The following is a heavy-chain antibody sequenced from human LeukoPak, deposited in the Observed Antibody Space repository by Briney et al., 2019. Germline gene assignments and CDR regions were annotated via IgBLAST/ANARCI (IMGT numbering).Heavy chain of an antibody. CDR2: ISETGSYT. J-gene: IGHJ3*02. V-gene: IGHV3-11*06. Sequence: GGPLRLSCAASGFTFSDYYMSWVRQAPGKGLEWVSFISETGSYTNYADSVKGQFTISRDNAKNSLYLQMHSLRAEDTAVYYCARDVKTTTGASDIWGQGTMVTVSS. D-gene: IGHD1-26*01. CDR1: GFTFSDYY. CDR3: ARDVKTTTGASDI.